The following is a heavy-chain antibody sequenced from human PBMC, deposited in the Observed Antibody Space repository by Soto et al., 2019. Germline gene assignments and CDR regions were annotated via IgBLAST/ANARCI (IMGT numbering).Heavy chain of an antibody. Sequence: PSQTLSLTFAISGDSVSSNSAAWNWIRQSPSRGLEWLGRTYYRSKWYNDYAVSVKSRITINPDTSKNQFSLQLNSVTPEDTAVYYCARDYEETQNWNYLGRWYYYGMDVWGQGTTVTAP. CDR2: TYYRSKWYN. J-gene: IGHJ6*02. D-gene: IGHD1-7*01. CDR1: GDSVSSNSAA. V-gene: IGHV6-1*01. CDR3: ARDYEETQNWNYLGRWYYYGMDV.